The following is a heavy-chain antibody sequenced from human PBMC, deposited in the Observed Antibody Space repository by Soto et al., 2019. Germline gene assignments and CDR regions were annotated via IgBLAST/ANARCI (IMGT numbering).Heavy chain of an antibody. Sequence: QVTLKESGPVLVKPTETLTLTCTVSGFSLSNSRMGVSWIRQPPGKALEWLAHIFSNGEKSYSTSLKSRLTISEDTSRSQVVLIMTNMDPVDTATYYCARMTWDWYYFDYWGQGTLVTVSS. V-gene: IGHV2-26*02. D-gene: IGHD1-26*01. CDR3: ARMTWDWYYFDY. J-gene: IGHJ4*02. CDR1: GFSLSNSRMG. CDR2: IFSNGEK.